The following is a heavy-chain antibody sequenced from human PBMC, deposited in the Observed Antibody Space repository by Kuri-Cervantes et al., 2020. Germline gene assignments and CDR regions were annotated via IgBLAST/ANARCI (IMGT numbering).Heavy chain of an antibody. J-gene: IGHJ4*02. CDR3: AREWLN. CDR1: GFTFSRYW. Sequence: GESLKISCAASGFTFSRYWMIWVRQTPGKGLEWVASINHDGSEQYYLDSVKGRFTFSRDNAKNSLFLQMNSLRDEDTAVYYSAREWLNWGQGTLVTVSS. D-gene: IGHD5-12*01. CDR2: INHDGSEQ. V-gene: IGHV3-7*01.